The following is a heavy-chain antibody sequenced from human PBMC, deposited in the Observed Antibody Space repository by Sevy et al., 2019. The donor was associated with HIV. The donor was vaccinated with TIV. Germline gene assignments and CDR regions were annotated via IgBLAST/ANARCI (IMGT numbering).Heavy chain of an antibody. CDR2: FDPQDGEA. CDR1: GDTLTELS. CDR3: ATDRTHYGSGRIFDY. D-gene: IGHD3-10*01. V-gene: IGHV1-24*01. Sequence: APVKVSCKVSGDTLTELSIHWVRQAPGKGLEWMGGFDPQDGEATYTQNFQGRLTMTEDTSTVTGHMELSSLTSEDTAVYYCATDRTHYGSGRIFDYWGQGTLVTVSS. J-gene: IGHJ4*02.